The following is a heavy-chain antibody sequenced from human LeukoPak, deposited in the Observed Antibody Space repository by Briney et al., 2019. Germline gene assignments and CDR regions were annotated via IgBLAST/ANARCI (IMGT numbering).Heavy chain of an antibody. CDR1: GYIFTSFY. D-gene: IGHD3-22*01. Sequence: ASVKVSCKASGYIFTSFYIHWVRQAPGQGLEWMGLINPSGGSTRYAQKFQGRVTMTRDTSTSTVYMKLSSLRSEDTAVYHCARGPPGGSSGYYSHPFENWGQGTLVIVSS. V-gene: IGHV1-46*01. CDR2: INPSGGST. J-gene: IGHJ4*02. CDR3: ARGPPGGSSGYYSHPFEN.